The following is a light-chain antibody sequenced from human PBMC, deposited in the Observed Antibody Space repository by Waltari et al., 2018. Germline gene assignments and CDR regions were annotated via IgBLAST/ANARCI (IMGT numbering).Light chain of an antibody. CDR1: LSHIGSTT. Sequence: VLTQPPSASGTSGQGVTLSCSGSLSHIGSTTVTWYQVLPRTAPRLLIFTNTQRPSGVPDRFSASRSSTTASLAISGLQSDDEADYYCATWDDSINNPVFGGGTKLTVL. CDR2: TNT. V-gene: IGLV1-44*01. J-gene: IGLJ3*02. CDR3: ATWDDSINNPV.